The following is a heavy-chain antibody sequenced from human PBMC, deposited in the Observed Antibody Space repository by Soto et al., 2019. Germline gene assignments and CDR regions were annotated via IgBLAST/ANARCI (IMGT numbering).Heavy chain of an antibody. CDR3: AKNGQPPYYYYGLDV. CDR1: GYTFTRYG. Sequence: GASVKVSCKASGYTFTRYGISWVRQAPGQDLEWMGWISGYNGDTNYAQKFQDRVSMTIDTSTGTAYMELRSLTSDDTAIYYCAKNGQPPYYYYGLDVWGQGTKVTVSS. J-gene: IGHJ6*02. D-gene: IGHD2-8*01. V-gene: IGHV1-18*01. CDR2: ISGYNGDT.